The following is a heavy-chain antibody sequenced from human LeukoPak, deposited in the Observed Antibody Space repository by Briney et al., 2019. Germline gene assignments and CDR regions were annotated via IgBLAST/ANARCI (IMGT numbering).Heavy chain of an antibody. Sequence: SETLSLTCTVSGGSISSYYWSWIRQPPGKGLEWIGYIYYSGSTNYNPSLKSRVTISVDTSKNQFSLKLSSVTAADTAVYYCARVAGGDAFNIWGQGTMVTVSS. CDR3: ARVAGGDAFNI. J-gene: IGHJ3*02. CDR1: GGSISSYY. CDR2: IYYSGST. V-gene: IGHV4-59*01. D-gene: IGHD3-16*01.